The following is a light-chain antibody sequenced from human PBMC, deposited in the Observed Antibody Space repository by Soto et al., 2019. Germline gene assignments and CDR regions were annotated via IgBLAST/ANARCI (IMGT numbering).Light chain of an antibody. CDR1: SSDVGGYNY. J-gene: IGLJ1*01. CDR2: EVS. V-gene: IGLV2-8*01. CDR3: TSHAGSNNYV. Sequence: ALTQPPSASGSPGQSVTISCTGTSSDVGGYNYVSWYQQHPGKAPKLIISEVSKRPSGVPDRFSGSKSGNTASLTVSGLQAGDEADYYCTSHAGSNNYVFGTGTKVTVL.